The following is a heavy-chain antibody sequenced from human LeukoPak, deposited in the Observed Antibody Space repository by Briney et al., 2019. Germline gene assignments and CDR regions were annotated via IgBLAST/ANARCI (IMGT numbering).Heavy chain of an antibody. CDR1: GFTFSNAW. V-gene: IGHV3-15*01. D-gene: IGHD6-13*01. Sequence: GGSLRLSCAASGFTFSNAWMSWVRQAPGKGLEWVGRIKSKTDGGTTDNAAPVKGRFTISRDDSKNTLYLQMNSLKTEDTAVYYCTTYSSSWNHFQHWGQGTLVTVSS. CDR2: IKSKTDGGTT. J-gene: IGHJ1*01. CDR3: TTYSSSWNHFQH.